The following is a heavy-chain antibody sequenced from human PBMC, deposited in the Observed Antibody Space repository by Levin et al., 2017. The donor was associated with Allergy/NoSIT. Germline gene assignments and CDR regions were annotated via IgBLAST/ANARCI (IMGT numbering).Heavy chain of an antibody. CDR3: ARRAHVTVIPAAIFAFDP. V-gene: IGHV4-59*08. CDR2: IHYTGYT. CDR1: GGSISSYY. J-gene: IGHJ5*02. Sequence: KTSETLSLTCTVSGGSISSYYWSWIRQSPGKRPEWIGYIHYTGYTNYSPSLKSRVTISLDTSKNQFSLKLTSVTAADTAVYSCARRAHVTVIPAAIFAFDPWGQGILVTVSS. D-gene: IGHD2-2*01.